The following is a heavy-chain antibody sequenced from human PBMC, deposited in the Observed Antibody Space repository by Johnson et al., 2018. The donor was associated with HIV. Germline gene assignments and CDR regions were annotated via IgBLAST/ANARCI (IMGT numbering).Heavy chain of an antibody. CDR2: ISYDGSNK. CDR3: AKETRDSRSAFDV. V-gene: IGHV3-30*18. Sequence: QVQLVESGGGVVQPGRSLRLSCAASGFIFSSYGMHWVRQAPGKGLEWVAVISYDGSNKYSADFVKGRFTISRDTSKKSVFLQMNNLRPEDTAVYYCAKETRDSRSAFDVWGQGTLVTVSS. D-gene: IGHD4-11*01. CDR1: GFIFSSYG. J-gene: IGHJ3*01.